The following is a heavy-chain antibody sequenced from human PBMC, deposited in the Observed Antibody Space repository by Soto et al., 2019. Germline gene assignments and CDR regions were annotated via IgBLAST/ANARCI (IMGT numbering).Heavy chain of an antibody. CDR2: INPSGGRI. V-gene: IGHV1-46*01. Sequence: QMQLVQSGAEVKKPGASVKVSCKASGYTFTSYQMHWVRQAPGQGLEWMGIINPSGGRITYAPRCQGRVMMTRETCTTTVYMELRSLGSEDTAGYYCARDGPPTTTGVGPSYTMDVWGQGTTVTVS. CDR3: ARDGPPTTTGVGPSYTMDV. CDR1: GYTFTSYQ. J-gene: IGHJ6*02. D-gene: IGHD1-1*01.